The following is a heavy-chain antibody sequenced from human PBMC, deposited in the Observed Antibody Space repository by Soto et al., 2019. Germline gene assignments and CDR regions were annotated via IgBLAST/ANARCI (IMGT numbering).Heavy chain of an antibody. CDR1: GFTFSSYA. D-gene: IGHD3-22*01. CDR3: AKDHPTYDSSGYQFIPDY. CDR2: ISGSGGST. Sequence: QAGGSLRLSCAASGFTFSSYAMSWVRQAPGKGLEWVSAISGSGGSTYYADSVKGRFTISRDNSKNTLYLQMNSLRAEDTAVYYCAKDHPTYDSSGYQFIPDYWGQGTLVTVSS. V-gene: IGHV3-23*01. J-gene: IGHJ4*02.